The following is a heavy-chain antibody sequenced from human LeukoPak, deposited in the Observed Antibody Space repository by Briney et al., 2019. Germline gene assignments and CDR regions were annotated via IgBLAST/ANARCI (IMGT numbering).Heavy chain of an antibody. CDR3: ARGALIAAAQDYWYFDL. Sequence: SETLSLTCTVSGGSIRGSNYYWDWIRQTPGEGLEWIGGIYYSGTAYYNPSLKSRVTISVDTSKNQFSLKLSSVTAADTAVYYCARGALIAAAQDYWYFDLWGRGTLVTVSS. J-gene: IGHJ2*01. CDR2: IYYSGTA. CDR1: GGSIRGSNYY. V-gene: IGHV4-39*07. D-gene: IGHD6-13*01.